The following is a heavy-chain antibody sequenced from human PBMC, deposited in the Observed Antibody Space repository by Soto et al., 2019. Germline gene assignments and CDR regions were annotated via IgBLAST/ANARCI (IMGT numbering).Heavy chain of an antibody. Sequence: GGAVGLACAAPGVSFYRKSMSRDRQAAGKGREWVSAISGSGGSTYYEDSVKGRFTISRDNYKNTLYLQMNSLRAEDTAVYYCAKFLGTMVRGVITWRNYPPDYWGQGTLVTVSS. J-gene: IGHJ4*02. D-gene: IGHD3-10*01. CDR1: GVSFYRKS. CDR3: AKFLGTMVRGVITWRNYPPDY. V-gene: IGHV3-23*01. CDR2: ISGSGGST.